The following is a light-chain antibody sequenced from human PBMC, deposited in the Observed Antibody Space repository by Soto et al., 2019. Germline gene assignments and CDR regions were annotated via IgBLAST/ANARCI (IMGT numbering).Light chain of an antibody. CDR3: QQYDIWPPYT. Sequence: EVVMTRSPASLSASPGERVTLSCRASQNIRSSLAWYQQRPGQAPRLLIYDASTRATGIPPRFSGGGSGTEFTVTISSLQSEDFAIYYCQQYDIWPPYTFGQGTKLDIK. CDR1: QNIRSS. CDR2: DAS. V-gene: IGKV3-15*01. J-gene: IGKJ2*01.